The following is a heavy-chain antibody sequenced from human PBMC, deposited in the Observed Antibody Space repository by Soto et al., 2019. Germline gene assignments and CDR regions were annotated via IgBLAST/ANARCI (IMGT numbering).Heavy chain of an antibody. J-gene: IGHJ5*02. Sequence: ASVKVSCKASGYTFTSYGIHWVRQAPGQRLEWMGWINAANGDTKYSPKFQGRVTITRDTSASTANMELSSLRSEDTAVYYCVRSHVSVTGIDWFDPWGQGTLVTVSS. V-gene: IGHV1-3*01. CDR1: GYTFTSYG. CDR2: INAANGDT. CDR3: VRSHVSVTGIDWFDP. D-gene: IGHD4-4*01.